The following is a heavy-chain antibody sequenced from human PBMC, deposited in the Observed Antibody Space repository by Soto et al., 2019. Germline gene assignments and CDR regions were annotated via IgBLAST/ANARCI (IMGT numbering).Heavy chain of an antibody. V-gene: IGHV3-53*01. CDR3: ARGPHYSNLDY. CDR2: TYSGGST. CDR1: GFTVSRNY. Sequence: EVLLVESGGGLIQPGGSLRLSCAASGFTVSRNYMSWVRQAPGKGLEWVSVTYSGGSTYYADSVKGRFTISRDNSKNTLYRQMNSLRAEDTAVYYCARGPHYSNLDYWGQGTLVTVSS. J-gene: IGHJ4*02. D-gene: IGHD4-4*01.